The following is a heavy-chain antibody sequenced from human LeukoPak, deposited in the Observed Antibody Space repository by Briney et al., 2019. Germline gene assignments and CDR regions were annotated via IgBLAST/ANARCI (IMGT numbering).Heavy chain of an antibody. J-gene: IGHJ4*02. Sequence: PGGSLILSCAASGFSFSNYGMHWVRQAPGKGLEWVAVIWYDGSNKYYEDSVKGRFTISRDNSKNTLYVHMSSMRVMHEAVYDCARSNNGGWGYCDYWGRGSLVTVSS. V-gene: IGHV3-33*01. D-gene: IGHD3-16*01. CDR2: IWYDGSNK. CDR3: ARSNNGGWGYCDY. CDR1: GFSFSNYG.